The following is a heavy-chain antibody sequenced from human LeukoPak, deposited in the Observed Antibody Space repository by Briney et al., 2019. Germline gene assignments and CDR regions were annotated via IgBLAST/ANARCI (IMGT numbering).Heavy chain of an antibody. Sequence: GGSLRLSCAASGFTFSTYGMSWVRQAPGKGLEWVSDINGSGGTTYYADSVKGRFTISRDNSKNTLYLQMNSLRAEDTAVYYCANPPTVTKTRFDSWGQGTLVTVSS. J-gene: IGHJ5*01. CDR3: ANPPTVTKTRFDS. CDR1: GFTFSTYG. D-gene: IGHD4-17*01. V-gene: IGHV3-23*01. CDR2: INGSGGTT.